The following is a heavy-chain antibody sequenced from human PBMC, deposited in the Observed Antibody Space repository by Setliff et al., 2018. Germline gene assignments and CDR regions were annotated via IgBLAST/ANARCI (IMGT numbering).Heavy chain of an antibody. Sequence: GPVKVSCKAPGHTFTAYYMHWVRQAPGQGLEWMGWINPGSGATNLAQKFKGRVTMTRDTSTSTAYMALSRLRSDDTGVYYCARAGQPLRFLEWLSTLEYYYYMDVWGKGTTVTVSS. J-gene: IGHJ6*03. D-gene: IGHD3-3*01. V-gene: IGHV1-2*02. CDR3: ARAGQPLRFLEWLSTLEYYYYMDV. CDR1: GHTFTAYY. CDR2: INPGSGAT.